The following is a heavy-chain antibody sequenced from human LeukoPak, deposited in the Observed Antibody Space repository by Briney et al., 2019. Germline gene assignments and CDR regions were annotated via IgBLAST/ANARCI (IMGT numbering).Heavy chain of an antibody. V-gene: IGHV4-4*07. CDR3: ARTPPAFRSGSRNWFDP. J-gene: IGHJ5*02. Sequence: SETLSLTCTVSGYSISSGYYWSWLRPPAGKGLEWIGRIYTSGSTNYNPSLKSRVTMSVDTSKNQFSLQLSSVTAADTAVYYCARTPPAFRSGSRNWFDPWGQGTLVTVSS. D-gene: IGHD3-10*01. CDR1: GYSISSGYY. CDR2: IYTSGST.